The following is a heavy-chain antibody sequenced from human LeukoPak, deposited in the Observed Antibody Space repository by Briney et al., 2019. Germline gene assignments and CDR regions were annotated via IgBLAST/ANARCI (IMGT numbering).Heavy chain of an antibody. V-gene: IGHV1-24*01. D-gene: IGHD3-9*01. CDR2: FDPGSGEI. J-gene: IGHJ4*02. Sequence: ASVKVSCKVSGYSITELSTHWVRQAPGEGLEWMGGFDPGSGEIIYEQKFQDRVTMTEDTSTDAAYMELSSLRSEDTALYYCATGTHYDLLPFWGQGTLVTVSS. CDR3: ATGTHYDLLPF. CDR1: GYSITELS.